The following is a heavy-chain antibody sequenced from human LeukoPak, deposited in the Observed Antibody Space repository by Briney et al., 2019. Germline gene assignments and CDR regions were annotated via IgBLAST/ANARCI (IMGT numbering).Heavy chain of an antibody. CDR3: TTDSYYYDSSGYEYYFDY. Sequence: GGSLRLSCAASGFTFSNAWKSWVRQAPGKGLEWVGRIKSKTDGGTTDYAAPVKGRFTISRDDSKNTLYLQMNSLKTEDTAVYYCTTDSYYYDSSGYEYYFDYWGQGTLVTVSS. CDR1: GFTFSNAW. J-gene: IGHJ4*02. D-gene: IGHD3-22*01. V-gene: IGHV3-15*01. CDR2: IKSKTDGGTT.